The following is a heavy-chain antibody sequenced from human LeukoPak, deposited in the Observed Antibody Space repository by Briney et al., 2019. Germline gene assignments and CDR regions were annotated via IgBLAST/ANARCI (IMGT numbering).Heavy chain of an antibody. Sequence: SQTLSLTCTVSGGSISSGSYYWSWIRQPAGKGLEWIGRIYTSGSTNYNPSLKSRVTISVDTSKNQFSLKPSSVTAADTAVYYCARAPVGATYWYFDLWGRGTLVTVSS. V-gene: IGHV4-61*02. J-gene: IGHJ2*01. D-gene: IGHD1-26*01. CDR3: ARAPVGATYWYFDL. CDR1: GGSISSGSYY. CDR2: IYTSGST.